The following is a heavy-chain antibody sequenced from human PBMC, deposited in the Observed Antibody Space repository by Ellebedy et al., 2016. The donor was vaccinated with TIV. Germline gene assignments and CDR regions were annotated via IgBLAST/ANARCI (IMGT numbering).Heavy chain of an antibody. D-gene: IGHD6-13*01. CDR3: ARHELGSNAAFDS. CDR1: GYNYIIYW. Sequence: SCXGSGYNYIIYWISWVRQMPGKGLEWLGRIDPSDPRGSYTTYSPSFQGHVTLSIDKSINTAYLQWSSLKASDTATYYCARHELGSNAAFDSWGQGTVVTVSS. V-gene: IGHV5-10-1*01. J-gene: IGHJ4*02. CDR2: IDPSDPRGSYT.